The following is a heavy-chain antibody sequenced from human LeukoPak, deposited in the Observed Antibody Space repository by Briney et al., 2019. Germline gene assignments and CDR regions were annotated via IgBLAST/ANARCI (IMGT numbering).Heavy chain of an antibody. J-gene: IGHJ5*02. CDR2: IYSSEYT. Sequence: SETLSLSCTVSGDSFDNSYCWTWVRQPPGKRPEWIVTIYSSEYTYYNPSLRSRATISADTSNNPSSLKLISVTAADTAVYYCARGSDDYKLGNHWGHGTLVTVSS. CDR1: GDSFDNSYC. D-gene: IGHD5-24*01. V-gene: IGHV4-39*01. CDR3: ARGSDDYKLGNH.